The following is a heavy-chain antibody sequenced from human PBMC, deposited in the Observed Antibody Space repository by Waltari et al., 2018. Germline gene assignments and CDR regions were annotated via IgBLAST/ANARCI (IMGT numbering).Heavy chain of an antibody. V-gene: IGHV3-9*03. CDR2: ISWNSGSI. CDR1: GFTFDDYA. D-gene: IGHD6-13*01. J-gene: IGHJ4*02. Sequence: EVQLVESGGGLVQPGRSLRLSCAASGFTFDDYAMHWGRQAPGKGLEWVSGISWNSGSIGYADSVKGRFTISRDNAKNSLYLQMNSLRAEDMALYYCAKGSGYSSSWFDYWGQGTLVTVSS. CDR3: AKGSGYSSSWFDY.